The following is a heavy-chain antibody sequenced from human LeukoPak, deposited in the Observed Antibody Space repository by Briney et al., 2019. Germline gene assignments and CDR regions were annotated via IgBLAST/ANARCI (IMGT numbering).Heavy chain of an antibody. CDR1: GFTFSTYW. V-gene: IGHV3-7*01. CDR3: ARVTAMVLGDAFDI. D-gene: IGHD5-18*01. CDR2: INQEGSET. J-gene: IGHJ3*02. Sequence: GGSLRLSCAASGFTFSTYWMTWVRQAPGKGLEWVANINQEGSETYYVDSVKGRFTISRDNAKNSLYLQMNSLRVEDTAVYYCARVTAMVLGDAFDIWGQGTMVTVSS.